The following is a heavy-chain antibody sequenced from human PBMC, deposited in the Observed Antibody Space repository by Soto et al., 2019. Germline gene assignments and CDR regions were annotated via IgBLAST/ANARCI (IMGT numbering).Heavy chain of an antibody. CDR1: GYTFTSYG. CDR2: ISAYNGNT. CDR3: ARVQGLGNRYYYYYMDV. D-gene: IGHD6-19*01. Sequence: ASVKVSCKASGYTFTSYGISWVRQAPGQGLEWMGWISAYNGNTNYAQKLQGRVTMTTDTSTSTAYMELRSLRSDDTAVYYCARVQGLGNRYYYYYMDVWGKGTTVTVSS. V-gene: IGHV1-18*01. J-gene: IGHJ6*03.